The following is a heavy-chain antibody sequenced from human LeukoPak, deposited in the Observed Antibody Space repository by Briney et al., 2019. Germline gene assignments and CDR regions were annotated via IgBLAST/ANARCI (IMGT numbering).Heavy chain of an antibody. J-gene: IGHJ5*02. CDR3: AREMLAAVAAQS. Sequence: GGSLRLSCAASGFTFSSYGMHWVRQAPGKGLEWVAFIRYDGSSNYYADSVKGRFTVSRDNSRNTLYLQMNSLRTEDTAVYYCAREMLAAVAAQSWGQGTLVTVSS. CDR2: IRYDGSSN. V-gene: IGHV3-30*02. D-gene: IGHD6-19*01. CDR1: GFTFSSYG.